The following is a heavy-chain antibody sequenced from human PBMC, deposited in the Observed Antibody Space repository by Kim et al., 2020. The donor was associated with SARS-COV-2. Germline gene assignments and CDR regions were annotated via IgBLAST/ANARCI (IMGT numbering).Heavy chain of an antibody. D-gene: IGHD3-22*01. CDR3: ARATMIVVVDY. V-gene: IGHV4-39*07. Sequence: TYYNPSLKSRVTISVDTSKNQFSLKLSSVTAADTAVYYCARATMIVVVDYWGQGTLVTVSS. J-gene: IGHJ4*02. CDR2: T.